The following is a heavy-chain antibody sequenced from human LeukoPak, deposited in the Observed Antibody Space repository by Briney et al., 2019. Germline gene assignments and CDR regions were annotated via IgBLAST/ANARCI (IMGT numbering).Heavy chain of an antibody. V-gene: IGHV3-11*04. Sequence: PGGSPRLSCAASGFTFSDYYISWIRQAPGKGLEWVSYISSSGSMISDADSVKGRFTISRDNAKKSLYLQMNSLRAEDTAVYYCARDEYIHGDLTNFDSWGQGTLVIVSS. D-gene: IGHD4-17*01. CDR3: ARDEYIHGDLTNFDS. J-gene: IGHJ4*02. CDR2: ISSSGSMI. CDR1: GFTFSDYY.